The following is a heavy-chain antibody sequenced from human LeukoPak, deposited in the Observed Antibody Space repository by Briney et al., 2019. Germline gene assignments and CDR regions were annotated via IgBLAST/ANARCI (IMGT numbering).Heavy chain of an antibody. J-gene: IGHJ4*02. V-gene: IGHV3-23*01. CDR3: AKDHDYSSRPYYFDY. D-gene: IGHD6-19*01. CDR1: GFTFSSYA. CDR2: ISGSGGNT. Sequence: PGGSLRLSCAASGFTFSSYAMTWVRQAPGQGLEWVSGISGSGGNTYYADSVKGRFTISRDNSKNTLYLQMNSLRAEDTALYYCAKDHDYSSRPYYFDYWGQGTLVTVSS.